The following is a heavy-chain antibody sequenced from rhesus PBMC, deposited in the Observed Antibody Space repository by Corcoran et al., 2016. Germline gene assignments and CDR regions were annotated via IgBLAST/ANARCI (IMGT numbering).Heavy chain of an antibody. J-gene: IGHJ4*01. CDR3: ARESCSGIYCYAGTFDY. CDR2: ISWNSGST. V-gene: IGHV3-78*01. Sequence: EVQLVESGGGVVQPGGSLRLSCAASGFTFDDYAVGWVRHAPGKGLAWVSDISWNSGSTGYADSVKGRFTISRDNAKNSLYLQMNRLRAEDTALYYCARESCSGIYCYAGTFDYWGQGVLVTVSS. D-gene: IGHD2-27*01. CDR1: GFTFDDYA.